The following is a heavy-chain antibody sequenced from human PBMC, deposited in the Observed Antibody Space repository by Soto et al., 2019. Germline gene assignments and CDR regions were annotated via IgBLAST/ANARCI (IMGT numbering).Heavy chain of an antibody. CDR1: GYTLTGYY. J-gene: IGHJ3*02. V-gene: IGHV1-2*04. D-gene: IGHD1-1*01. CDR2: INPNSGGT. Sequence: GASVKVSCKASGYTLTGYYMQWGRQAPGQGLEWMGWINPNSGGTNYAQKFQGWVTMTRDTSISTAYMELSRLRSDDTAVYYCARCPGWLQLDSDAFDIWGQGTMVTVSS. CDR3: ARCPGWLQLDSDAFDI.